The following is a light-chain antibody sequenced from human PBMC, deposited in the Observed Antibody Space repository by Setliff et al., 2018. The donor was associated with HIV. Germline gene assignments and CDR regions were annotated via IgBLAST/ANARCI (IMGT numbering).Light chain of an antibody. CDR3: SSYADRNIVL. CDR2: DVS. J-gene: IGLJ2*01. CDR1: HSDIGGYNY. V-gene: IGLV2-14*03. Sequence: QSVLTQPASVSGSPGQSITISCTGSHSDIGGYNYVSWYQQHPGKAPKLLIYDVSDRPSGVSNHFSGSKSGNTASLTISGLQDEDEADYYCSSYADRNIVLFVGGTK.